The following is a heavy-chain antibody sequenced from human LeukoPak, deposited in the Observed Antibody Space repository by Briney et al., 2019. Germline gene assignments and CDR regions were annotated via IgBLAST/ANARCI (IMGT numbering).Heavy chain of an antibody. D-gene: IGHD3-16*01. Sequence: GGSLRLSCAASGFNFSSYAMSWVRQAPGKGLEWVSTISGSGGSTYYADSVKGRFTISRDNSKNALYLQMNSLRAEDTAVYYCAKDAQGEGGLTHVDCWGQGTLVTVSS. J-gene: IGHJ4*02. V-gene: IGHV3-23*01. CDR1: GFNFSSYA. CDR3: AKDAQGEGGLTHVDC. CDR2: ISGSGGST.